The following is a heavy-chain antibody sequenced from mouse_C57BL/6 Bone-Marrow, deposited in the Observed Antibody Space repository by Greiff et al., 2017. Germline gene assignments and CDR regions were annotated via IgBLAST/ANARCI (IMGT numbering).Heavy chain of an antibody. J-gene: IGHJ2*01. Sequence: QVTLKVSGPGILQPSQTLSLTCSFSGFSLSTFGMGVGWIRQPSGKGLEWLAYICGDDDKYYNPALKSRHPISKATSKTQVFHKIANVDTADTATYYCARRGSNYYFDYWGQGTTLTVSS. CDR3: ARRGSNYYFDY. CDR2: ICGDDDK. D-gene: IGHD2-5*01. CDR1: GFSLSTFGMG. V-gene: IGHV8-8*01.